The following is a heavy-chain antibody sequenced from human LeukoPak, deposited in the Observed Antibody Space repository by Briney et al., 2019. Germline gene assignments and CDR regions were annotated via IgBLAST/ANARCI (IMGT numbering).Heavy chain of an antibody. J-gene: IGHJ4*02. V-gene: IGHV3-20*04. CDR2: INWNGDST. CDR1: GFTFDDYG. Sequence: LAGGSLRLSCAASGFTFDDYGMSWVRQAPGKGLEWVSGINWNGDSTGYADSVKGRLTIFRDNAKSSLFLQMNSLRAEDTAFYYCARGGYSYGAPYYFDYWAREPWSPSPQ. D-gene: IGHD5-18*01. CDR3: ARGGYSYGAPYYFDY.